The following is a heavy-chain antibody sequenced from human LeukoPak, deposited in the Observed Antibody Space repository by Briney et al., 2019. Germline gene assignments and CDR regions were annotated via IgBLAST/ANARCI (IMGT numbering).Heavy chain of an antibody. D-gene: IGHD4-23*01. Sequence: ASVEVSCKASGYTFTSYGFSWARQAPGQGLEWMGWISTYSGNTNYAQKFQGRVTMTTDTSTSTAYMELRSLRSDDTAVYYCARGRGGNSEFVDFWGQGTLVTVSS. CDR1: GYTFTSYG. CDR3: ARGRGGNSEFVDF. V-gene: IGHV1-18*01. J-gene: IGHJ4*02. CDR2: ISTYSGNT.